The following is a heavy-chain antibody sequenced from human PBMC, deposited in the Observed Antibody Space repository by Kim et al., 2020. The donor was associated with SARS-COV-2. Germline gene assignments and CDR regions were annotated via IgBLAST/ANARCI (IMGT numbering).Heavy chain of an antibody. CDR1: GGSISSYY. Sequence: SETLSLTCTVSGGSISSYYWSWIRQPPGKGLEWIGYIYYSGSTNYNPSLKSRVTISVDTSKNQFSLKLSSVTAADTAVYYCARWVEYSSSSWSRFDIWGQGTMVTVSS. CDR2: IYYSGST. V-gene: IGHV4-59*08. CDR3: ARWVEYSSSSWSRFDI. J-gene: IGHJ3*02. D-gene: IGHD6-6*01.